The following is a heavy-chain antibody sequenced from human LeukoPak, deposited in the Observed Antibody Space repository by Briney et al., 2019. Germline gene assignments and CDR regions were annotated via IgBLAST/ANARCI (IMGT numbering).Heavy chain of an antibody. J-gene: IGHJ4*02. Sequence: PGGSLRLSCAASGFTFSSYGMHWVRQAPGKGLEWVSAISGSGGSTYYADSVKGRFTISRDNSKNTLYLQMNSLRAEDTAVYYCAKDGGLTIFGVVIGGYFDYWGQGTLVTVSS. CDR3: AKDGGLTIFGVVIGGYFDY. CDR1: GFTFSSYG. D-gene: IGHD3-3*01. V-gene: IGHV3-23*01. CDR2: ISGSGGST.